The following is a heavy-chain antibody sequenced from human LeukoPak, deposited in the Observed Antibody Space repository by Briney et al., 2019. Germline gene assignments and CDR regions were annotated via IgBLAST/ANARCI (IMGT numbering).Heavy chain of an antibody. CDR3: ARTYSSSSPFDY. D-gene: IGHD6-6*01. Sequence: SETLSLTCTVSGGSISSSSYYWGWIRQPPGKGLEWIGSIYYSGSTYYNPSLKNRVTISVDTSKNQFSLKLSSVTAADTAVYYCARTYSSSSPFDYWGQGTLVTVSS. CDR1: GGSISSSSYY. J-gene: IGHJ4*02. V-gene: IGHV4-39*07. CDR2: IYYSGST.